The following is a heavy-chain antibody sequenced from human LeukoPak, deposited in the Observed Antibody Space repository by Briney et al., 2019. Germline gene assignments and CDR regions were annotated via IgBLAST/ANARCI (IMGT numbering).Heavy chain of an antibody. Sequence: QLGGSLRLSCAASGFTFSSYAMSWVRQAPGKGLEWVSVTSGSGGVTFCADSVKGRFTISRDNSKNTLYLQMNSLRAEDTAVYYCAKAIVSYDYVWGSYRPANYYFDYWGQGTLVTVSS. CDR3: AKAIVSYDYVWGSYRPANYYFDY. V-gene: IGHV3-23*01. D-gene: IGHD3-16*02. CDR2: TSGSGGVT. J-gene: IGHJ4*02. CDR1: GFTFSSYA.